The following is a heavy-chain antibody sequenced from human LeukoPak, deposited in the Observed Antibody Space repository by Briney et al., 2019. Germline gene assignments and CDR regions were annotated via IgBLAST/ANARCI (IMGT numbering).Heavy chain of an antibody. CDR3: TSPPKNFYDYGDYAVL. Sequence: QPGGSLRLSCSASGFIFNTFGMNWVRQASGKGLEWVGRIRSKANSYATAYAASVKGRFTISRDDSKNTAYLQMNSLKTEDTAVYYCTSPPKNFYDYGDYAVLWGQGTLVTVSS. D-gene: IGHD4-17*01. J-gene: IGHJ4*02. CDR2: IRSKANSYAT. V-gene: IGHV3-73*01. CDR1: GFIFNTFG.